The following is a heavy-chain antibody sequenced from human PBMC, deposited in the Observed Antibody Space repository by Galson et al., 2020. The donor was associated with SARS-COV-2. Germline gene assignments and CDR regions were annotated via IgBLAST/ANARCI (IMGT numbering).Heavy chain of an antibody. CDR3: TAFSRTLGYWFDP. J-gene: IGHJ5*02. D-gene: IGHD3-3*02. Sequence: GGSLRLSCAASGFIFSVSAVHWVRQAPGKGLEWLGRLRSQPNNYATEYTASVKGRFTFSRDDSKNTAYLQMNSLKNEYTAVYYCTAFSRTLGYWFDPWGQGSLVIVSS. CDR1: GFIFSVSA. V-gene: IGHV3-73*01. CDR2: LRSQPNNYAT.